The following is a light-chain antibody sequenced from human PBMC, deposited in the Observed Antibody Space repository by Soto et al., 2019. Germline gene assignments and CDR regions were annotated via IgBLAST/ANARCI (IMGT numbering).Light chain of an antibody. V-gene: IGKV1-5*03. J-gene: IGKJ1*01. CDR2: KAS. Sequence: DIQMTQSPSTLSASVGDRVTITCRVSQSISYWLAWYQQKPGKAPNLLIYKASSLESGVPSRFSGSGSGTEFTLTISSLQPDDFATYYCQQYNNYWTFGQGTKVEIK. CDR3: QQYNNYWT. CDR1: QSISYW.